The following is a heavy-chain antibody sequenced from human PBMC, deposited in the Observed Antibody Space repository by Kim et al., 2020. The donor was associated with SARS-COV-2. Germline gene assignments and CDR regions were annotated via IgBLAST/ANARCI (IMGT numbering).Heavy chain of an antibody. J-gene: IGHJ5*02. Sequence: GGSLRLSCTASGFTFGDYAMSWFRQAPGKGLEWVGFIRSKAYGGTTEYAASVKGRFTISRDDSKSIAYLQMNSLKTEDTAVYYCTIGTMVRGRSNWFDPWGQGTLVTVSS. CDR3: TIGTMVRGRSNWFDP. CDR1: GFTFGDYA. CDR2: IRSKAYGGTT. V-gene: IGHV3-49*03. D-gene: IGHD3-10*01.